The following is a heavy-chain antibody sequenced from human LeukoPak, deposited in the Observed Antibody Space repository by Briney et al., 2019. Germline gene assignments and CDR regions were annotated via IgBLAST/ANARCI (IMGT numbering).Heavy chain of an antibody. J-gene: IGHJ4*02. CDR3: ASGGHIDY. CDR1: GFTFSSYW. Sequence: GGSLRLSCAASGFTFSSYWMSWVRQAPGEGLQWVANINEDGSEENYVDSVRGRFTVSRDNAKNSLYLQMNSLRAEDTAVYYCASGGHIDYCGQGTQVTVSS. V-gene: IGHV3-7*01. D-gene: IGHD3-16*01. CDR2: INEDGSEE.